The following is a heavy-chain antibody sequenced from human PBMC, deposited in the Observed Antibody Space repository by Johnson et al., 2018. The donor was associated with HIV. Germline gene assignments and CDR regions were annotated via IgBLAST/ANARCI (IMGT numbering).Heavy chain of an antibody. Sequence: QVQLVESGGGVVQPGRSLRLSCAASGFTFSTYAMHWVRQAPGKGLEWVSGINWNGGSTHYADSVRGRFTISRDNAKNTLYLQMNSLRAEDTAVYFCAKGPVDYGGNYDGFGIWGQGTKVTVSS. D-gene: IGHD4-23*01. J-gene: IGHJ3*02. CDR3: AKGPVDYGGNYDGFGI. CDR2: INWNGGST. V-gene: IGHV3-NL1*01. CDR1: GFTFSTYA.